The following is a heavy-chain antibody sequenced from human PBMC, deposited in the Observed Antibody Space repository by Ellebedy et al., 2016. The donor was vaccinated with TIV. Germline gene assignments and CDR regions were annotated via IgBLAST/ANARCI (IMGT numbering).Heavy chain of an antibody. D-gene: IGHD3-10*01. J-gene: IGHJ3*02. V-gene: IGHV3-33*06. CDR2: IWYDGSNK. CDR3: AKDPLWFGELAPNDAFDI. Sequence: GGSLRLSXAASGFTFSSYGMHWVRQAPGKGLEWVAVIWYDGSNKYYADSVKGRFTISRDNSKNTLYLQMNSLRAEDTAVYYCAKDPLWFGELAPNDAFDIWGQGTMVTVSS. CDR1: GFTFSSYG.